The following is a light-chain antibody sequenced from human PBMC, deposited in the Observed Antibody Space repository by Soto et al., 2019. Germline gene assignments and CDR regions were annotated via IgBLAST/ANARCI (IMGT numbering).Light chain of an antibody. CDR3: QQRSNWPSIT. J-gene: IGKJ5*01. CDR1: QSVSSY. V-gene: IGKV3-11*01. Sequence: EVGLTQSPATLSLSPGERATLSCRASQSVSSYLAWYQQKPGQAPRLLIYDASNRATGIPARFSGSGSGTDFTLTISSLEPEDFAVYYCQQRSNWPSITFGQGTLLEIK. CDR2: DAS.